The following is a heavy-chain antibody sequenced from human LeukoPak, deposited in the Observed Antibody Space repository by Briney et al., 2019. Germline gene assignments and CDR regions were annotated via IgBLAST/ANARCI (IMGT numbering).Heavy chain of an antibody. CDR2: IYYSGST. Sequence: PSETLSLTCTVSGGSISSYYWSWIRQPPGKGLEWSGYIYYSGSTNYNPSLKSRVTISVDTSKNQFSLKLSSVTAADTAVYYCARQWIDVSSSWYQGWFDPWGQGTLVTVSS. J-gene: IGHJ5*02. CDR3: ARQWIDVSSSWYQGWFDP. CDR1: GGSISSYY. D-gene: IGHD6-13*01. V-gene: IGHV4-59*08.